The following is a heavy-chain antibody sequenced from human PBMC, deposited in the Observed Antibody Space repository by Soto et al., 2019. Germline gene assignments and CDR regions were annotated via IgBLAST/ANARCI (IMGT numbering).Heavy chain of an antibody. J-gene: IGHJ4*02. CDR3: AKEATRRAIQLDY. D-gene: IGHD2-2*01. V-gene: IGHV3-23*01. CDR2: ISGSGGST. CDR1: GFTFSNYA. Sequence: GGSLRLSCAASGFTFSNYAMSWVRQAPGKGLEWDSSISGSGGSTYYADSVKGRFTVSRDNSKNTVYLQMNSLRIEETAVYYCAKEATRRAIQLDYWGQGTLVTVSS.